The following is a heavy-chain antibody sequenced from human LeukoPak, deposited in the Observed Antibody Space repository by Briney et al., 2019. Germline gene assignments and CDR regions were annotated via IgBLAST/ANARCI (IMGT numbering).Heavy chain of an antibody. CDR2: IYYSGST. CDR3: AARDILTGLHDY. CDR1: GGSISSGGYY. V-gene: IGHV4-61*08. J-gene: IGHJ4*02. Sequence: SETLSLTCTVSGGSISSGGYYWSWIRQHPGKGLEWIGYIYYSGSTNYNPSLKSRVTMSVDTSKNQFSLNLSSVTAADTAVYYCAARDILTGLHDYWGQGTLVTVSS. D-gene: IGHD3-9*01.